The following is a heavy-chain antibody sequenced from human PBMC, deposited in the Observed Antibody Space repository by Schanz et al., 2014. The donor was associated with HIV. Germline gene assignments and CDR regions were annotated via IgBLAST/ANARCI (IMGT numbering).Heavy chain of an antibody. V-gene: IGHV3-30*04. CDR2: LFGSNE. CDR1: GFSSSNSV. J-gene: IGHJ6*02. D-gene: IGHD5-12*01. CDR3: ARGLGAGGYDYRAYGFGMDV. Sequence: VQLVESGGGLVQPGGSLRLSCAASGFSSSNSVIHWVRQAPGKGLEWVAALFGSNEHYKESVKGRFTVSRDNSKNTLYLQVNSLDTEDTAVYYCARGLGAGGYDYRAYGFGMDVWGQGTTVTVSS.